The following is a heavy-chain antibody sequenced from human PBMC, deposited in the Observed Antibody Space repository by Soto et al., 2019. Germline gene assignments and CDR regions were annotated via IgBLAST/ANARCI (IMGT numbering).Heavy chain of an antibody. CDR3: XXXXXXXXXXXXFNY. CDR2: VSHDGRNT. J-gene: IGHJ4*02. CDR1: GFTFSDYA. Sequence: VQLVESGGGVVQPGRSLRLSCAASGFTFSDYAMHWVRQAPGKGLEWVAVVSHDGRNTHYADSVKGRFTISRDSSKNTVSLEMXXXXXXXXXXXXXXXXXXXXXXXXXFNYWGQGALVTVSS. V-gene: IGHV3-30*03.